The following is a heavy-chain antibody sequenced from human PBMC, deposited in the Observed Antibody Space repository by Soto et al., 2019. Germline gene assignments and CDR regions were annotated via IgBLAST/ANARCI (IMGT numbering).Heavy chain of an antibody. CDR1: GGSISSYY. J-gene: IGHJ5*02. CDR3: AREAKSRKNWFDP. Sequence: SETLSLTCTVSGGSISSYYWSWIRQPPGKGLEWIGYIYYSGSTNYNPSLKSRVTISVDTSKNQFSLKLSSVTAADTAVYYCAREAKSRKNWFDPWGQGTLVTVSS. V-gene: IGHV4-59*01. CDR2: IYYSGST.